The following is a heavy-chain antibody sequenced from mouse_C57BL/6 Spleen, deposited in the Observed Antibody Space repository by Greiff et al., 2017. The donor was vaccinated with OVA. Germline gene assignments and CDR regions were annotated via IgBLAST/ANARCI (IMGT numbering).Heavy chain of an antibody. V-gene: IGHV1-12*01. J-gene: IGHJ2*01. CDR2: IYPGNGDT. CDR3: ARNYGSSYDPYYFDY. CDR1: GYTFTSYN. D-gene: IGHD1-1*01. Sequence: LQQSGAELVRPGASVKMSCKASGYTFTSYNMHWVKQTPRQGLEWIGAIYPGNGDTSYNQKFKGKATLTVDKSSSTAYMQLSSLTSEDSAVYFCARNYGSSYDPYYFDYWGQGTTLTVSS.